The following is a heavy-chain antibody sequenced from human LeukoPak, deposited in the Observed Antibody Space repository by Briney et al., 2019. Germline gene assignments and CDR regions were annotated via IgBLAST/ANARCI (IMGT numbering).Heavy chain of an antibody. Sequence: GGSLRLSCAASGFTFSSYGMHWVRQAPGKGLEWVAVISYDGSNKYYADSVRGRFTISRDNSKNTLYLQMNSLRAEDTAVYYCAKDGCSYGYYMDVWGKGTTVTVSS. V-gene: IGHV3-30*18. CDR3: AKDGCSYGYYMDV. D-gene: IGHD5-18*01. CDR2: ISYDGSNK. CDR1: GFTFSSYG. J-gene: IGHJ6*03.